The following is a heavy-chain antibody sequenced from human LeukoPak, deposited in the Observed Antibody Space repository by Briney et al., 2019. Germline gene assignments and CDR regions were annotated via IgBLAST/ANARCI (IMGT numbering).Heavy chain of an antibody. D-gene: IGHD5-24*01. V-gene: IGHV3-66*01. Sequence: GGSLRLSCAASGFTFSNAWMSWVRQAPGKGLEWVSVIYSGGSTYYADSVKGRFTISRDNSKNTLYLQMNSLRAEDTAVYYCARVEMATISPFFDYWGQGTLVTVSS. CDR1: GFTFSNAW. J-gene: IGHJ4*02. CDR2: IYSGGST. CDR3: ARVEMATISPFFDY.